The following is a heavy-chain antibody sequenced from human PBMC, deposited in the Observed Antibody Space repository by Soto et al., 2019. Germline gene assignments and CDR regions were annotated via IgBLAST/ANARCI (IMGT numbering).Heavy chain of an antibody. D-gene: IGHD3-10*01. J-gene: IGHJ6*02. CDR1: GLPVAGSY. CDR2: IYNDGTT. Sequence: PGGSLRLSCVASGLPVAGSYMAWVRQAPGKGLEWASVIYNDGTTYYSQSVEGRFTISRDTSKNTLYLQMDRPRDEDTAVYYCVRPLPSGQTHARDVWGQGTTVNVSS. CDR3: VRPLPSGQTHARDV. V-gene: IGHV3-53*01.